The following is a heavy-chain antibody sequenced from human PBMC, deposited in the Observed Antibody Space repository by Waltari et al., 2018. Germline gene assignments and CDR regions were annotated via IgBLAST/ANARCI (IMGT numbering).Heavy chain of an antibody. CDR2: MYFSGTK. CDR1: GDSIRSHF. CDR3: ARLPRGSVIIGAFDI. V-gene: IGHV4-59*11. Sequence: VQLQESGPGLVKPSETLSLRCNVSGDSIRSHFWSWIRQAPGKGREWIGHMYFSGTKDYNPSSKSRVAISIDTSKNHFSLSLRSVTAADTAIYYCARLPRGSVIIGAFDIWGQGTQVTVSS. J-gene: IGHJ3*02. D-gene: IGHD3-22*01.